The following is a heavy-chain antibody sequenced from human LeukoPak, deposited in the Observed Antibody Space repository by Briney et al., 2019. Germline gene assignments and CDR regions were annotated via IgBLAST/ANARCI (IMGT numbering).Heavy chain of an antibody. J-gene: IGHJ4*02. V-gene: IGHV3-48*03. CDR1: GFTFSSYE. D-gene: IGHD6-19*01. CDR2: ISTTGSSI. CDR3: ARVQRGIAVALDY. Sequence: GGSQRLSSAASGFTFSSYEMNWVRQAPGKGLEWVSYISTTGSSIYYADSVKGRFTISRDNVKNLLYLQMNSLRAEDTAVYYCARVQRGIAVALDYWGQGTLATVSS.